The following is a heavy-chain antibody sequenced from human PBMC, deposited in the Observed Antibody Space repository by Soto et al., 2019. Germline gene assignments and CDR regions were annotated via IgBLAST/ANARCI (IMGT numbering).Heavy chain of an antibody. Sequence: PSETLSLTCAFSCGSIISYYWSWIRQPAGKGLEWIGRIYPTGSSGSTTYNPSLKSRVTISADRTNNQLFLRLTSVTAADTAIYYCARDHDYVWGSHRNWLGLWGQGTPVTVSS. CDR2: IYPTGSSGST. J-gene: IGHJ5*02. D-gene: IGHD3-16*01. V-gene: IGHV4-4*07. CDR3: ARDHDYVWGSHRNWLGL. CDR1: CGSIISYY.